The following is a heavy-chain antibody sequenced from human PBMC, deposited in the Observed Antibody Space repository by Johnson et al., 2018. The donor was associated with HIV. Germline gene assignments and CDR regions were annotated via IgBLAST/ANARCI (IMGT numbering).Heavy chain of an antibody. CDR1: GFTFDDYG. Sequence: VQLVESGGRVVRPGGSLRLSCAASGFTFDDYGMSWVRQAPGKGLEWVSYISSSGSTIYYADSVKGRFTISRDDSKKSLYLQMNSLKTEDTAVYYCTRVSFGEGAFDIWGHGTMVTVSS. D-gene: IGHD3-10*01. V-gene: IGHV3-48*01. CDR2: ISSSGSTI. CDR3: TRVSFGEGAFDI. J-gene: IGHJ3*02.